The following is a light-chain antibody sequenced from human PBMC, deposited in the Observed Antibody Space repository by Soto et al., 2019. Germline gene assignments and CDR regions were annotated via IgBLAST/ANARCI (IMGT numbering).Light chain of an antibody. Sequence: QSALTQPDSVSGSHGQSITISCTGTSSYVGSYKLFSWYQQHPGKSPKLMIYEGINRPSGVSNRFSGSKSGNTASLTISGLQAEDEADYYCCSYAGSSTFAYVFGTGTKVTVL. V-gene: IGLV2-23*03. J-gene: IGLJ1*01. CDR3: CSYAGSSTFAYV. CDR1: SSYVGSYKL. CDR2: EGI.